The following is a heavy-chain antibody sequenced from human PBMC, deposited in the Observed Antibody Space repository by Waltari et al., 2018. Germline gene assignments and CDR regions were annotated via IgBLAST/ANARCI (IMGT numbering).Heavy chain of an antibody. CDR1: GFTFSSNA. Sequence: EVLLLESGGGFVQPGGSRRLSCAASGFTFSSNAMGWVRQAPGKGLEWVSTISGSGENTYYADSVKGRFSISRDNSKNTLSLQMNSLRAEDTARYFCAKDLSSSEGGQGTLVTVSS. CDR2: ISGSGENT. V-gene: IGHV3-23*01. CDR3: AKDLSSSE. J-gene: IGHJ4*02. D-gene: IGHD6-25*01.